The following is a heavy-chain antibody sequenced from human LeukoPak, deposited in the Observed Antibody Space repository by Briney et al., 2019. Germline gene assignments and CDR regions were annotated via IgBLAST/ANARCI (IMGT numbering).Heavy chain of an antibody. V-gene: IGHV3-74*01. J-gene: IGHJ4*02. CDR2: INSDGSST. Sequence: GGSLRLSCAASGFTFSSYWMHWVRQAPGKGLVWISRINSDGSSTSYADSVKGRFTISRDNAKNTLYLQMNSLRAEDTAVYYCAREKVYYDYVWGSYRYLDYWGQGTLVTVSS. D-gene: IGHD3-16*02. CDR3: AREKVYYDYVWGSYRYLDY. CDR1: GFTFSSYW.